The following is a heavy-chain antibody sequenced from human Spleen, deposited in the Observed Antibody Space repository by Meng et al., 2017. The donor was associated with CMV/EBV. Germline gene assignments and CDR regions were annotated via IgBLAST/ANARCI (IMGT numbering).Heavy chain of an antibody. CDR2: ISTRSSTL. D-gene: IGHD2-2*01. J-gene: IGHJ4*02. CDR3: ARGGYCSTTCCPLSFDY. V-gene: IGHV3-11*04. Sequence: FAFSAFYMHCFRLPPGKVLVLFSSISTRSSTLFYAVSATSRFPLSRYTAKSSLYLHMHSLGAEYTAVYYCARGGYCSTTCCPLSFDYWGQGTLVTVSS. CDR1: FAFSAFY.